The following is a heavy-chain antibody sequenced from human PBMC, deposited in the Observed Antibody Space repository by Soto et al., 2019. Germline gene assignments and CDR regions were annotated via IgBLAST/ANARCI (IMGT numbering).Heavy chain of an antibody. CDR1: GGSISSSSYY. CDR2: IYYSGST. D-gene: IGHD2-2*01. V-gene: IGHV4-39*01. CDR3: ARSDCSSTSCYGQPYYYYGMDV. J-gene: IGHJ6*02. Sequence: SQTLSLTCTVSGGSISSSSYYWGWIRQPPGKGLEWIGSIYYSGSTYYNPSLKSRVTISVDTSKNQFSLKLSSVTAADTAVYYCARSDCSSTSCYGQPYYYYGMDVWGQGTTVTSP.